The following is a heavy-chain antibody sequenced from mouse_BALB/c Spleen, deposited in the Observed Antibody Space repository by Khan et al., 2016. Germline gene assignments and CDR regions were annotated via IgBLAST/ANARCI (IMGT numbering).Heavy chain of an antibody. D-gene: IGHD2-13*01. CDR1: GYTSTDYY. CDR3: ARSDCDYFAMDY. J-gene: IGHJ4*01. CDR2: IFPGSGTT. V-gene: IGHV1-77*01. Sequence: QVQLQQSGTELPRPGASVKLSCKASGYTSTDYYLHWVMQRTGQGLEWIGEIFPGSGTTYYTEKFKGKASLTADTSYSTAYMQLRSLTSEDSAVYFCARSDCDYFAMDYWGHGASVTVSS.